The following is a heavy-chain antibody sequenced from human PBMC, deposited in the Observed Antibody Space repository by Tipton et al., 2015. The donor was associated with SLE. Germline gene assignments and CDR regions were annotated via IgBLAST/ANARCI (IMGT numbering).Heavy chain of an antibody. CDR1: GGSFSGYY. CDR3: ASRPVVTGEGAGDY. V-gene: IGHV4-34*01. Sequence: TLSLTCVVYGGSFSGYYWSWIRQPPGKGLEWIGEINHSGSTNYNPSLKSRVTISVDTSKNQFSLKLTSVTAADTAVYYCASRPVVTGEGAGDYWGQGTLVTVSS. J-gene: IGHJ4*02. CDR2: INHSGST. D-gene: IGHD2-21*02.